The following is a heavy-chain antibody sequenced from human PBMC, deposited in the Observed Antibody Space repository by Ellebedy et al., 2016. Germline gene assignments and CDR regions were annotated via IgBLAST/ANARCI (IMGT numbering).Heavy chain of an antibody. D-gene: IGHD2-2*01. CDR3: ARATGYCSSTSCYGVDY. J-gene: IGHJ4*02. V-gene: IGHV4-34*01. Sequence: SETLSLXCAVYGGSFSGYYWSWIRQPPGKGLEWIGEINHSGSTNYNPSLKSRVTISVDTSKNQFSLKLSSVTAADTAVYYCARATGYCSSTSCYGVDYWGQGTLVTVSS. CDR1: GGSFSGYY. CDR2: INHSGST.